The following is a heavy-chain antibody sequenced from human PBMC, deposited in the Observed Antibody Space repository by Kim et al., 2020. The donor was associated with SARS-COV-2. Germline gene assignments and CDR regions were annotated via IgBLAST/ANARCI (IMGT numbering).Heavy chain of an antibody. V-gene: IGHV1-2*02. J-gene: IGHJ4*02. Sequence: ASVKVSCKTSGYTFSNFYIHWVRQAPGQGLEWMGWINPNSGATNYAPRFQGRVTMARHTSISAAYMELNRLRSDDTAMYYCARSGLDSWGQGNLVTVSS. CDR3: ARSGLDS. CDR1: GYTFSNFY. CDR2: INPNSGAT.